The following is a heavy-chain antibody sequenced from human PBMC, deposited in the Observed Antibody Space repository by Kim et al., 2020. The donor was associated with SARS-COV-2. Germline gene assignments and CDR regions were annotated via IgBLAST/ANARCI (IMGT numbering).Heavy chain of an antibody. J-gene: IGHJ4*02. Sequence: GGSLRLSCAASGFTFSSYAMSWVRQAPGKGLEWVSAISGSGGSTYYADSVKGRFTISRGNSKNTLYLQMNSLRAEDTAVYYCAKDSGPYVSGPVTNWGQGTLVTVSS. D-gene: IGHD3-10*01. CDR3: AKDSGPYVSGPVTN. CDR2: ISGSGGST. CDR1: GFTFSSYA. V-gene: IGHV3-23*01.